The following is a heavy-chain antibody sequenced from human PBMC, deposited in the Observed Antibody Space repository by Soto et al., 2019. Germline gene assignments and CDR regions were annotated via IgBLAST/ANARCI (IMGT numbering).Heavy chain of an antibody. D-gene: IGHD2-15*01. Sequence: SVKVSCKASGFTFTSSAVQWVRQARGQRLEWIGWIVVGSGNTNYAQKFQERVTITRDMSTSTAYMELSSLRSEDTAVYYCAADTLGYCSGGSCYVEPDDQFDYWGQGTLVTVSS. V-gene: IGHV1-58*01. J-gene: IGHJ4*02. CDR2: IVVGSGNT. CDR1: GFTFTSSA. CDR3: AADTLGYCSGGSCYVEPDDQFDY.